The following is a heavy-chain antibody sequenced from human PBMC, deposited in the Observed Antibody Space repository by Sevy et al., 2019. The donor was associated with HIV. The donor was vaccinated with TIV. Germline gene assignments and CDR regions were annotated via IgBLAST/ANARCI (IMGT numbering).Heavy chain of an antibody. D-gene: IGHD2-15*01. CDR2: ISIDGSNK. J-gene: IGHJ4*02. CDR3: AKDGGHIDIDY. V-gene: IGHV3-30*18. CDR1: GFTFSSYA. Sequence: GGSLRLSCAASGFTFSSYAMSWVRQAPGKGLEWLSLISIDGSNKYYADSVKGRFTISRDNAKNTVSVQMNSLRPEDTATYYCAKDGGHIDIDYWGQGILVTVSS.